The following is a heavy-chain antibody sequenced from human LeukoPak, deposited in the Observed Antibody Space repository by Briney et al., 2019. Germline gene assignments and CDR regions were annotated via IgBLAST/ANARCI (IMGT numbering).Heavy chain of an antibody. CDR1: GGSFSGYY. CDR3: ARVIDYDTSGYYLGY. V-gene: IGHV4-34*01. D-gene: IGHD3-22*01. J-gene: IGHJ4*02. CDR2: INDSGST. Sequence: PSETLSLTCAVYGGSFSGYYWSWIRQTPGKGLEWIGEINDSGSTSCSPSPKSRVSISVDTSKNQFSLKLTSVTAADTAVYYCARVIDYDTSGYYLGYWGQGTRVTVS.